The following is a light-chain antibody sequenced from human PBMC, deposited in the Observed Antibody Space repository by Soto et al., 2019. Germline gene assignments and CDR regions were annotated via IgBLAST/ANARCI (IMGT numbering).Light chain of an antibody. CDR2: TLS. Sequence: DIVMTQTPLSLPVTPGEPASISCRSSQSLLDSDDGNTYLDWYLQKPGQSPQLLIYTLSYRALGVAVRFSGSGSGSDFSLKISRVEALDIGFYYCMQRIEFPWTCVQGARV. CDR3: MQRIEFPWT. V-gene: IGKV2-40*01. CDR1: QSLLDSDDGNTY. J-gene: IGKJ1*01.